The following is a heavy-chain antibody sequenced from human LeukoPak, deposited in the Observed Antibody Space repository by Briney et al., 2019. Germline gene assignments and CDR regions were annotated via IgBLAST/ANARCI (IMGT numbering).Heavy chain of an antibody. CDR2: IYYSGST. Sequence: SDTLSLTCTVSCGSISSSRYYWGWIRPPPGKGLEGIGSIYYSGSTYHNPSHKRRDTITVDTYKLQISLTLNCVTAADTAVYYCERLRDYYYNYMDVWGKGTTVTISS. J-gene: IGHJ6*03. CDR3: ERLRDYYYNYMDV. V-gene: IGHV4-39*01. CDR1: CGSISSSRYY.